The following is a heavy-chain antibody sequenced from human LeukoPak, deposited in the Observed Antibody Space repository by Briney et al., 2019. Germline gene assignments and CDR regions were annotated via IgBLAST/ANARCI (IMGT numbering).Heavy chain of an antibody. V-gene: IGHV5-51*01. CDR3: ARAQSATLVYFDY. Sequence: GESLKISCKGSGYSFTSYWIGWVRQMPGKGLEWMGIIYPGDSDTRYSPSFQGQVTISADKSISTAYLQWSSLEASDTAMYYCARAQSATLVYFDYWGQGTLVTVSS. CDR1: GYSFTSYW. D-gene: IGHD2-15*01. CDR2: IYPGDSDT. J-gene: IGHJ4*02.